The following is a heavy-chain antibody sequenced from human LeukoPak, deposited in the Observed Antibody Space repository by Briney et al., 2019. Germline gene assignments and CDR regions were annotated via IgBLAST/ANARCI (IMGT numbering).Heavy chain of an antibody. J-gene: IGHJ5*02. D-gene: IGHD6-13*01. CDR1: GFTVSTNH. Sequence: GRSLTLSCAAYGFTVSTNHMGCVRQAPREGLEWVSVIYSGGNTYYADSVKGRFTISRDNSKNTLYLQMNSLRAEDTALYYCAIGWVWFDPWGRGALVTVS. V-gene: IGHV3-53*01. CDR3: AIGWVWFDP. CDR2: IYSGGNT.